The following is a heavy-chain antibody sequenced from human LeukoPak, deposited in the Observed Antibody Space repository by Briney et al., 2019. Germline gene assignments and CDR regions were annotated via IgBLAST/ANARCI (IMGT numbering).Heavy chain of an antibody. D-gene: IGHD1-26*01. CDR1: GVSISSSSYY. CDR3: ARNSGSYLTAFDI. CDR2: IYYSGST. J-gene: IGHJ3*02. Sequence: SETLSLTCTVSGVSISSSSYYWGWIRQPPGKGLEWIGSIYYSGSTYYNPSLKSRVTISVDTSKNQFSLKLSSVTAADTAVYYCARNSGSYLTAFDIWGQGTMVTVSS. V-gene: IGHV4-39*07.